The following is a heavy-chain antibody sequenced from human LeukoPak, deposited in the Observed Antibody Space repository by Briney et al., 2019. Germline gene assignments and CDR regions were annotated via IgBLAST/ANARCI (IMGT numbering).Heavy chain of an antibody. V-gene: IGHV1-2*02. CDR3: APTAEAYTSWWKV. D-gene: IGHD3-16*01. CDR1: GYKFTDDY. CDR2: INPDSGFT. J-gene: IGHJ4*02. Sequence: SMKVSCKASGYKFTDDYMHWDRQAHGHVLEFMGWINPDSGFTNYAQKFKGRVTMTRDTSISTAYLEVRSLTSDDTAVYYCAPTAEAYTSWWKVWGQGTLVTVSS.